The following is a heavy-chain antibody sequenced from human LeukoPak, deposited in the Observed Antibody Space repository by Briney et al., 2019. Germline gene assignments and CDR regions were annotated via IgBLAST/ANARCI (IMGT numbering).Heavy chain of an antibody. J-gene: IGHJ3*02. V-gene: IGHV4-59*11. CDR3: ARLLDNDSSGDPDTFDM. Sequence: SETLSLTCTVSGVSISGHYWSWIRQPPGNGLEWIGFVYYSGRTGYNPSLHSRVTISADTSKNHLSLKLTSVTAADTAVYYCARLLDNDSSGDPDTFDMWGQGIKVTVSS. CDR1: GVSISGHY. D-gene: IGHD3-22*01. CDR2: VYYSGRT.